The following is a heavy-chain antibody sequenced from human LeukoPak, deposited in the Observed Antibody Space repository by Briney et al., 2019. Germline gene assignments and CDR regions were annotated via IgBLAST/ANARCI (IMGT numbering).Heavy chain of an antibody. Sequence: SDILSLTCTVSGDSVSNGNYYWSWLRQPPGKALEWIGYIYYSGSTYYNPSLEGRVTISVDTSKNQFSVKLRSVTAADTAVYYCARSQNYYGSGDYWSQGTLVTDSS. CDR1: GDSVSNGNYY. V-gene: IGHV4-61*01. D-gene: IGHD3-10*01. CDR3: ARSQNYYGSGDY. J-gene: IGHJ4*02. CDR2: IYYSGST.